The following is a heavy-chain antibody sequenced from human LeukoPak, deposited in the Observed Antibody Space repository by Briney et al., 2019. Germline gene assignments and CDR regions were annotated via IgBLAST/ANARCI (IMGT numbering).Heavy chain of an antibody. J-gene: IGHJ4*02. CDR2: IYYSGST. CDR3: ARGPFGHSSGWYFYLDY. CDR1: GGSISSSRDY. V-gene: IGHV4-39*07. D-gene: IGHD6-19*01. Sequence: PSETLSLTCTVSGGSISSSRDYWAWLRQPPGKGLEWIANIYYSGSTYYSPSLKSRVTISVDTSKNQFSLKLSSVTAADTAVYYCARGPFGHSSGWYFYLDYWGQGTLVTVSS.